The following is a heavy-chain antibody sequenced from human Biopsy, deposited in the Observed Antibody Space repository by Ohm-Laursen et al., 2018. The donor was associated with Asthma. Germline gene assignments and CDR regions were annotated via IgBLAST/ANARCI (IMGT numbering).Heavy chain of an antibody. D-gene: IGHD6-13*01. J-gene: IGHJ5*02. CDR3: ARGQKSAGDRWFDP. CDR1: GYTLIGCH. CDR2: INPNSGGT. V-gene: IGHV1-2*06. Sequence: GASVKVSCKASGYTLIGCHTHWMRQAPGQGLEWMGRINPNSGGTNYAQKFQGRVTMTRDTSISTAYMEVSRLRSDDTAVYYCARGQKSAGDRWFDPWGQGTLVTVSS.